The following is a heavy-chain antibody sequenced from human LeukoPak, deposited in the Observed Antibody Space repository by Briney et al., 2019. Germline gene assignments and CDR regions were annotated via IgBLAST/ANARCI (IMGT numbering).Heavy chain of an antibody. Sequence: ASAKVSCKASGYTFTTYYIHWVRQAPGQGLEWMGIINPSAGTTSYAQKFQGRGTMARDTSTSTVYMELSSRRADDTPVYYCASEPPDGTNFDDWGHLTQPTVSS. D-gene: IGHD6-13*01. V-gene: IGHV1-46*01. J-gene: IGHJ4*01. CDR1: GYTFTTYY. CDR3: ASEPPDGTNFDD. CDR2: INPSAGTT.